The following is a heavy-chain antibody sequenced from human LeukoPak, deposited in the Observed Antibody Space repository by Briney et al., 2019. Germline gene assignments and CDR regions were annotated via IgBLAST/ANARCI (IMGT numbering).Heavy chain of an antibody. CDR1: GGSFSGYY. D-gene: IGHD2-2*01. V-gene: IGHV4-34*01. CDR2: INHSGST. J-gene: IGHJ6*03. CDR3: AKVRTGYQLLPTKKNYSYYYMDV. Sequence: NSSETLSLTCAVYGGSFSGYYWSWIRQPPGKGLEWIGEINHSGSTNYNPSLKSRVTISVDTSKNQFSLKLSSVTAADTAVYYCAKVRTGYQLLPTKKNYSYYYMDVWGKGTTVTVSS.